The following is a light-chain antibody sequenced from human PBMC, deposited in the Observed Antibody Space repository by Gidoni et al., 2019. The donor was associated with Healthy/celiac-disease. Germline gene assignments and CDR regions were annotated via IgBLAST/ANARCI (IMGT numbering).Light chain of an antibody. CDR2: DAS. Sequence: DIQMTQSPSSLSASVGDRVTITCQASQDISNYLNWYQQKPGKAPKLLIYDASNLETGVPSRFSGSGSGTDFTFTISSLQPEDIATYYCQHSGFTFGPGTKVDIK. V-gene: IGKV1-33*01. CDR1: QDISNY. J-gene: IGKJ3*01. CDR3: QHSGFT.